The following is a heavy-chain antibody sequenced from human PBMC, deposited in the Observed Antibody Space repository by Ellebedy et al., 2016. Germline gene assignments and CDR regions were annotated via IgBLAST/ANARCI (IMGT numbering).Heavy chain of an antibody. CDR2: IVFSGKDT. D-gene: IGHD3-3*01. V-gene: IGHV3-21*06. CDR1: GFSFSVAG. CDR3: ARDGSEWSRDY. J-gene: IGHJ4*02. Sequence: GESLKISCAASGFSFSVAGMTWVRQAPGKGLEWVATIVFSGKDTYYADSVKGRFIVSRDNTKNSLYLQMVSLRVEDTAMYYCARDGSEWSRDYWGQGTLVTVSS.